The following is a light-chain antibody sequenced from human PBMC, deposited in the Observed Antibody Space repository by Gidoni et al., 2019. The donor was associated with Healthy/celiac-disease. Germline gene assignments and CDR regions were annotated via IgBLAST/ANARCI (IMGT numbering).Light chain of an antibody. J-gene: IGKJ2*01. CDR2: DAS. CDR3: QQYDNLPLT. CDR1: QDISNY. V-gene: IGKV1-33*01. Sequence: DIQMTQSPSSLSASVGDRVTITCQASQDISNYLNWYQQKPGKAPKLLIYDASNLETGVPSRFSGSRSGTDFTFTISSLQPEDIATYYCQQYDNLPLTFXQXTKLEIK.